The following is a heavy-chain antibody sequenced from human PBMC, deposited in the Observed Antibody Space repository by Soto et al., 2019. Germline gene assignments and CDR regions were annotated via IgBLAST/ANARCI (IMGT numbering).Heavy chain of an antibody. CDR2: ISYDGSNK. CDR1: GFTFSSYG. J-gene: IGHJ6*02. V-gene: IGHV3-30*18. Sequence: SXRLSCAASGFTFSSYGMHWVRQAPGKGLEWVAVISYDGSNKYYADSVKGRFTISRDNSKNTLYLQMNSLRAEDTTVYYCAKDRHYYGSGSYYPTLGMDVWGQGTTVTVSS. CDR3: AKDRHYYGSGSYYPTLGMDV. D-gene: IGHD3-10*01.